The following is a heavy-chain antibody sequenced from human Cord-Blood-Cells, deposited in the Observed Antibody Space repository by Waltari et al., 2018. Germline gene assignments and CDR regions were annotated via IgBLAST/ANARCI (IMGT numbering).Heavy chain of an antibody. CDR1: GYTFTSYA. CDR2: INAGNGNT. CDR3: ARVGSLNDAFDI. D-gene: IGHD1-26*01. V-gene: IGHV1-3*01. Sequence: QVQLVQSGAEVKKPGASVKVSCKASGYTFTSYAMHWVRQAPGQRLEWMGWINAGNGNTKYSQKFQGRVTITRDTSASTAYMELSSLRSEDTAVYYCARVGSLNDAFDIWGQGTMVTVSS. J-gene: IGHJ3*02.